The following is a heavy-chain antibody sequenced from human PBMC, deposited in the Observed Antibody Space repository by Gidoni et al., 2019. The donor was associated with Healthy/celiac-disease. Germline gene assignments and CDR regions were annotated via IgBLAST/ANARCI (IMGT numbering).Heavy chain of an antibody. Sequence: QVQLQESGPGLVKPSETLSLTCAVSGYSISSGYYWGWIRQPPGKGLEWIGSIYHSGSPYYNPSLKSRVTISVDTSKNQFSLKLSSVTAADTAVYYCAATDSNFDYWGQGTLVTVSS. J-gene: IGHJ4*02. CDR3: AATDSNFDY. V-gene: IGHV4-38-2*01. CDR2: IYHSGSP. CDR1: GYSISSGYY. D-gene: IGHD2-15*01.